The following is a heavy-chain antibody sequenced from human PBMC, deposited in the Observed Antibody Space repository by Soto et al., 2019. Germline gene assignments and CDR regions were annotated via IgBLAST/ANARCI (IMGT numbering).Heavy chain of an antibody. Sequence: EEQLVESGGGLVQPGRSLRLSCAASGFTFDDNAMHWVRQAPGKGLEWVAGISWNSGSIDYADSVKGRFTISRDNANNLVYLQMSSLRVEDTALYYCAKDWLGGGYRNYAGPGSWFDSWGQGILVTVSS. CDR3: AKDWLGGGYRNYAGPGSWFDS. J-gene: IGHJ5*01. CDR2: ISWNSGSI. CDR1: GFTFDDNA. V-gene: IGHV3-9*01. D-gene: IGHD4-4*01.